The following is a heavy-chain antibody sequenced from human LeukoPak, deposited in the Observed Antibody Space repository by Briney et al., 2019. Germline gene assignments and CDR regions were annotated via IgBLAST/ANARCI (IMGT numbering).Heavy chain of an antibody. Sequence: GGSLRLSCAASGFTFSTYGMNWVRQAPGKGLEWVSYISSSSSTIYYADSVKGRFTISRDNSKNTVFLQMNSLRVEDTALYYCTRGQSYCGADCYSDWGQGTLVTVSS. CDR2: ISSSSSTI. V-gene: IGHV3-48*04. D-gene: IGHD2-21*02. CDR1: GFTFSTYG. J-gene: IGHJ4*02. CDR3: TRGQSYCGADCYSD.